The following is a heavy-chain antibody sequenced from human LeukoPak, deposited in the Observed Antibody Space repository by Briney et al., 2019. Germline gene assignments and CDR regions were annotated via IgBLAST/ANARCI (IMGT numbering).Heavy chain of an antibody. CDR2: ISSSGSI. CDR1: GFTFSNYE. CDR3: ATTNYYGSSSFSNWFDP. D-gene: IGHD3-22*01. V-gene: IGHV3-48*03. J-gene: IGHJ5*02. Sequence: GGSLRLSCAASGFTFSNYEMNWVRQAPGKGLEWVSYISSSGSIYYADSVKGRFTISRDNAKNSLYPQMNSLRAEDTAIYYCATTNYYGSSSFSNWFDPWGQGTPVTVSS.